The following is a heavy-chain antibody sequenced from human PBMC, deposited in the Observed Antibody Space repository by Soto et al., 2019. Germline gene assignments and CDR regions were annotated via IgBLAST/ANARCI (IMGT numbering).Heavy chain of an antibody. CDR1: GFTFSDNY. V-gene: IGHV3-11*04. CDR3: ARDKRHYDSRSGMDV. CDR2: ISGSGNSI. Sequence: PGGSLRLSCVGAGFTFSDNYMSWIRQSPGKELEWVSYISGSGNSIYYADSVKGRFTISRDNSMNMLYLQMNSLSAEDAAVYYCARDKRHYDSRSGMDVWGPGTTVTVS. D-gene: IGHD3-22*01. J-gene: IGHJ6*02.